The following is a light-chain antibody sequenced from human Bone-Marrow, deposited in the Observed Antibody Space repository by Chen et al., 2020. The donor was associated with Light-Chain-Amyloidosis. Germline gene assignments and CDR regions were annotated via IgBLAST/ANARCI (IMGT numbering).Light chain of an antibody. CDR2: DDS. Sequence: SYVLTQPSSVSVAPGQTATIACGGNNIGSTSVHWYQQTPGQAPLLVVYDDSDRPSGIPERVSSANSGNADTVTISRFEAGDEAYEYCQMWERGSDRPVFGGGTKLTVL. CDR1: NIGSTS. J-gene: IGLJ3*02. CDR3: QMWERGSDRPV. V-gene: IGLV3-21*02.